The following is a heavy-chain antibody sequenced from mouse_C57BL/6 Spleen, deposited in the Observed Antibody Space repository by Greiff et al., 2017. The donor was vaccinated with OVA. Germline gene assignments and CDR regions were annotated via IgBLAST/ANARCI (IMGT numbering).Heavy chain of an antibody. Sequence: EVQLQQSGAELVRPGASVKLSCTASGFNITDYYMHWVKQRPEQGLEWIGWIDPESGDTEYASKFQGKATITADTSSNTAYLQLSSLTSEDTAVYYCASYYYGSSDFDYWGQGTTLTVSS. CDR1: GFNITDYY. V-gene: IGHV14-4*01. D-gene: IGHD1-1*01. CDR2: IDPESGDT. J-gene: IGHJ2*01. CDR3: ASYYYGSSDFDY.